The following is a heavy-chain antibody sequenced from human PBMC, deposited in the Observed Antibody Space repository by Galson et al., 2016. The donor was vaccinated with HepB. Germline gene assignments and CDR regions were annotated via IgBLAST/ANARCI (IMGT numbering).Heavy chain of an antibody. V-gene: IGHV6-1*01. CDR1: GDSVSSNSAA. J-gene: IGHJ4*02. CDR3: ARAPLTVVSNWSDFDY. Sequence: CAISGDSVSSNSAAWNWIRQSPSRGLEWLGRTYYRSQWYNDYAVSVKSRITITPDTSKNQISLQLNSVTPEDTAVYYCARAPLTVVSNWSDFDYWGRGTLVTVSS. CDR2: TYYRSQWYN. D-gene: IGHD4-23*01.